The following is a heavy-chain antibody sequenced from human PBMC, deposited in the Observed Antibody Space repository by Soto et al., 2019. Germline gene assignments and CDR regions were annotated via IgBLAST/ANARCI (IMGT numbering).Heavy chain of an antibody. CDR3: ARGGRWLQLDGMDV. D-gene: IGHD5-12*01. J-gene: IGHJ6*02. Sequence: QVQLVQSGAEVKKPGASVKVSCKASGYTFTSYGISWVRQAPGQGLEWMGWISAYNGNTNYAQQLQGRVNMTTDTSASPAYMEGRSLRSDDTAVYYCARGGRWLQLDGMDVWGQGTTVTVSS. V-gene: IGHV1-18*04. CDR2: ISAYNGNT. CDR1: GYTFTSYG.